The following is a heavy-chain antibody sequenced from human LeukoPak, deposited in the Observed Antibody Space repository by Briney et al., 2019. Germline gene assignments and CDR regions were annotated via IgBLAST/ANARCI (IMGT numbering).Heavy chain of an antibody. D-gene: IGHD6-13*01. CDR2: IYPGDSDT. CDR3: ATMGLAAAGTFSFDY. Sequence: GESLKISCKGSGCSFTSYWIGWVRQMPGKGLEWMGIIYPGDSDTRYSPSFQGQVTISADKSISTAYLQWSSLKASDTAMYYCATMGLAAAGTFSFDYWGQGTLVTVSS. CDR1: GCSFTSYW. J-gene: IGHJ4*02. V-gene: IGHV5-51*01.